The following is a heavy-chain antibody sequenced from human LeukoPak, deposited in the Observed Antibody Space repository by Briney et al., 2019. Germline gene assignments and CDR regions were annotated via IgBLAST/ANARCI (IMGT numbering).Heavy chain of an antibody. Sequence: SETLSLTCTVTDGSISDWYWSWIRQSPGKGLEWIAYFYYSGTSSYNPSLKGRVTVSGDTSKNQLSLKVTSVTAADTAVYYCARHYYGDVYYFDFWGQGTLVTVSS. D-gene: IGHD4-17*01. CDR1: DGSISDWY. CDR3: ARHYYGDVYYFDF. V-gene: IGHV4-59*08. CDR2: FYYSGTS. J-gene: IGHJ4*02.